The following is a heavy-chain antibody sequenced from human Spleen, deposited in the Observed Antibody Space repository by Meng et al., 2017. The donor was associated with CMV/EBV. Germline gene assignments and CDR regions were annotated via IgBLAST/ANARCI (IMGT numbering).Heavy chain of an antibody. J-gene: IGHJ4*02. D-gene: IGHD2/OR15-2a*01. V-gene: IGHV4/OR15-8*02. CDR2: TSHSGDT. Sequence: SETLSLTCAVAGGSIITSDWWSWVRQPPGKGLWWIGQTSHSGDTYYSPSLKSRVSLSVDKSKNQFSLQLNSVNAADTAVYYCARRIMRSAVDYWGQGALVTVSS. CDR3: ARRIMRSAVDY. CDR1: GGSIITSDW.